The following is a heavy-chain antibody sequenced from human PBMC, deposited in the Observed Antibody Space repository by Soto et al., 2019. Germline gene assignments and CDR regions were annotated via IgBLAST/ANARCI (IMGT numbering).Heavy chain of an antibody. D-gene: IGHD2-2*02. Sequence: PGGSLRLSCAASGFTFSSYAMSWVRQAPGKGLEWVSTISGSDGRTYSTDSVQGRFTISRDTSRNTAYLQMNSLRVEDTPAYYIAEGVSQYTRLAVFEYWGRGTLVTVAS. CDR2: ISGSDGRT. V-gene: IGHV3-23*01. CDR3: AEGVSQYTRLAVFEY. J-gene: IGHJ4*02. CDR1: GFTFSSYA.